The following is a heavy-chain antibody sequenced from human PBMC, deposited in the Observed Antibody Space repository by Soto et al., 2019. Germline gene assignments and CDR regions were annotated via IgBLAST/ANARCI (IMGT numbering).Heavy chain of an antibody. D-gene: IGHD6-6*01. CDR3: AKLPTYSSSRSY. J-gene: IGHJ4*02. CDR2: ISYDGSNK. Sequence: PGGSLRLSCAASGFTFSSYGMHWVRQAPGKGLEWVAVISYDGSNKYYADSVKGRFTISRDNSKNTLYLQMNSLRAEDTAVYYCAKLPTYSSSRSYWGQGTLVTVSS. V-gene: IGHV3-30*18. CDR1: GFTFSSYG.